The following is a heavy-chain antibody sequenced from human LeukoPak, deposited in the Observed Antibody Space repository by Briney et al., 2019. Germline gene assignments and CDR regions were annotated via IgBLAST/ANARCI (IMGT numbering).Heavy chain of an antibody. Sequence: ASVKVSCKASGYTFTSYGISWVRQAPGQGLEWMGWISACNGNTNYAQKLQGRVTMTTDTSTSTAYMELRSLRSDDTAVYYCARREGATRYYYYYGMDVWGQGTTVTVSS. CDR2: ISACNGNT. D-gene: IGHD1-26*01. V-gene: IGHV1-18*01. CDR1: GYTFTSYG. J-gene: IGHJ6*02. CDR3: ARREGATRYYYYYGMDV.